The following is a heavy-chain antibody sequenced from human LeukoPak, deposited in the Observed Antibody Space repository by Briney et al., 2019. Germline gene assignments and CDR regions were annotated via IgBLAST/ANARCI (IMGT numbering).Heavy chain of an antibody. D-gene: IGHD5-18*01. Sequence: ASVKVSCKASGYTFTGYYMHWVRQAPGQGLEWMGWINPNSGGTNYAQKFQGRVTMTRDTSISTAYMELSRLRSDDTAVHYCARPPFLRGYSYGFWGQGTLVTVSS. CDR3: ARPPFLRGYSYGF. V-gene: IGHV1-2*02. CDR2: INPNSGGT. CDR1: GYTFTGYY. J-gene: IGHJ4*02.